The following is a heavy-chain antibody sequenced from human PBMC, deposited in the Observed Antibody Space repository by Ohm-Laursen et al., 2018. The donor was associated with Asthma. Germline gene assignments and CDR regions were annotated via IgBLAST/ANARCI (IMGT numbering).Heavy chain of an antibody. CDR1: GFTFSSYS. D-gene: IGHD6-19*01. J-gene: IGHJ4*02. Sequence: SLRLSCTASGFTFSSYSMNWVRQAPGKGLEWVSSISSSSSYIYYADSVKGRFTISRDNAKNSLYLQMNSLRAEDTAVYYCARGAIIAVAGDFDYWGQGTLVTVSS. CDR2: ISSSSSYI. CDR3: ARGAIIAVAGDFDY. V-gene: IGHV3-21*01.